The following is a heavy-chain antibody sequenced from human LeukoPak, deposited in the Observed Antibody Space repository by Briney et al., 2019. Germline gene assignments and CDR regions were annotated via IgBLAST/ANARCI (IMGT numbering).Heavy chain of an antibody. CDR2: IYYSGST. J-gene: IGHJ6*02. Sequence: SETLSLTCTVSGGSISSYYWSWIRQPPGKGLEWIGSIYYSGSTYYNPSLKSRVTISVDTSKNQFSLKLSSVTAADTAVYYCARDTTVRDYYGMDVWGQGTTVTVSS. V-gene: IGHV4-39*07. D-gene: IGHD4-17*01. CDR1: GGSISSYY. CDR3: ARDTTVRDYYGMDV.